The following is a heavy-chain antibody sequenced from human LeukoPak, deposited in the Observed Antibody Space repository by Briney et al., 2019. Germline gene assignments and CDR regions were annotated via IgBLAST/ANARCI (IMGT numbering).Heavy chain of an antibody. J-gene: IGHJ4*02. CDR3: AKDPIFSGSYGVFDY. CDR1: VFTFSSCS. V-gene: IGHV3-23*01. D-gene: IGHD1-26*01. CDR2: IIDSGKSI. Sequence: GGSLRLSCAASVFTFSSCSMSWVRHAPWKGLEWVSSIIDSGKSIYYADSAEGRFTISRDNSKNTLYLQMNSLRAGDTAVYYCAKDPIFSGSYGVFDYWGLGTLVTVSS.